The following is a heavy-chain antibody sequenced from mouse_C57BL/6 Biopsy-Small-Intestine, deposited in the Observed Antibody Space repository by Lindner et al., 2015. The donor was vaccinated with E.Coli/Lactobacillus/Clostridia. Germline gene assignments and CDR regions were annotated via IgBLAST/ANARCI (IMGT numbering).Heavy chain of an antibody. V-gene: IGHV1-72*04. CDR2: INPNTGST. CDR3: ARDWGLHVMGTDFFDF. CDR1: GYTLSGFL. J-gene: IGHJ4*01. Sequence: SVKVSCKASGYTLSGFLMHWVRQAPGRGPEWVGWINPNTGSTKYAQKFQGRVTLTRDTSINTAFMELTSLTSDDTAVYFCARDWGLHVMGTDFFDFWGQGTLVTVSS. D-gene: IGHD2-13*01.